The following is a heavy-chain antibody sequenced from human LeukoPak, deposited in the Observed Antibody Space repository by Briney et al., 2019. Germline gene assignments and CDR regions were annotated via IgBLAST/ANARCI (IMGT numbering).Heavy chain of an antibody. CDR3: ARDSLGYDFWSGYYSSTSRYYYYGMDV. Sequence: GGSLRLSCAASGFTFSSNYMSWVRQAPGKGLEWVSVIYSGGSTYYADSVKGRFTISRDNSKNTLYLQMNSLGAEDTAVYYCARDSLGYDFWSGYYSSTSRYYYYGMDVWGQGTTVTVSS. CDR1: GFTFSSNY. J-gene: IGHJ6*02. CDR2: IYSGGST. V-gene: IGHV3-66*01. D-gene: IGHD3-3*01.